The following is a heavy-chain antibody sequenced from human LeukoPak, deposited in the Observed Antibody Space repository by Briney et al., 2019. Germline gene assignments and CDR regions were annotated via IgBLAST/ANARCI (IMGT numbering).Heavy chain of an antibody. Sequence: ASVKVSCKASGYTFASYGISWVRQTPGQGLEWMGWISAYNGNTNYAQKLQGRVTMTTDTSTSTAYMELRSLRSDDTAVYYCARAGVSFYYFDYWGQGTLVTVSS. J-gene: IGHJ4*02. CDR2: ISAYNGNT. CDR3: ARAGVSFYYFDY. V-gene: IGHV1-18*01. CDR1: GYTFASYG. D-gene: IGHD3-10*01.